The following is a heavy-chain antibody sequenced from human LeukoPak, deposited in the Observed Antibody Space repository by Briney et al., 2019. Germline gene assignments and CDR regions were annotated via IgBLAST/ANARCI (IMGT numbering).Heavy chain of an antibody. Sequence: GESLKISCKGSGYSFTSYWIDWVRQLPGKGLEWMGIIYPSDSDTRYSPSFQGQVTISVDKSISTAYLQWSSLKASDTAMYFCARRMVRGVISSPFDYWGQGTLVTVSS. J-gene: IGHJ4*02. V-gene: IGHV5-51*01. CDR3: ARRMVRGVISSPFDY. CDR2: IYPSDSDT. CDR1: GYSFTSYW. D-gene: IGHD3-10*01.